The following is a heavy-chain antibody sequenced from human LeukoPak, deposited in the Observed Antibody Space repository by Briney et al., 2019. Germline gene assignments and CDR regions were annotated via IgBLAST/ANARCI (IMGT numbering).Heavy chain of an antibody. J-gene: IGHJ4*02. Sequence: GGSLRLSCAASGFTFSSYWMHWVRQAPGKGLVWVSRINSDGSSTSYADSVKGRFTISRDSAKNTLYLQMNSLRAEDTAVYYCARDRRAVAGTGPFDYWGQGTLVTVSS. CDR3: ARDRRAVAGTGPFDY. CDR2: INSDGSST. D-gene: IGHD6-19*01. CDR1: GFTFSSYW. V-gene: IGHV3-74*01.